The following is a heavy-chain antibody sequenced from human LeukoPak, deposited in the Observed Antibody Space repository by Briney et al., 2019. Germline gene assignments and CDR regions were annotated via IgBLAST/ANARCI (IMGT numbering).Heavy chain of an antibody. CDR2: ISYDGSNT. J-gene: IGHJ5*02. Sequence: GGSLRLSCAASGFTFSDYGMHWVRQAPGKGLEWVALISYDGSNTRDADSVRGRFTITRDNSNNTLFLQMNSLRVEDTAMYYCARDPEPKKNMIRGLASFDPWGQGTLVTVSS. V-gene: IGHV3-30*04. CDR3: ARDPEPKKNMIRGLASFDP. D-gene: IGHD3-10*01. CDR1: GFTFSDYG.